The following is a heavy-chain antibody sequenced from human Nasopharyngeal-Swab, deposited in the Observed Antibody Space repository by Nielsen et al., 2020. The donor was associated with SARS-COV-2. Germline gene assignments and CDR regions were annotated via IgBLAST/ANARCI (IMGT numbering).Heavy chain of an antibody. J-gene: IGHJ6*02. D-gene: IGHD5-12*01. V-gene: IGHV3-11*04. CDR2: ISSSGSTR. CDR3: ARGSGDIVATITYYYGMDV. Sequence: GESLKISCAASGFTFSDYYMSWTRRAPGRGLERVSYISSSGSTRYYADSVKGRFTISRDNAKNSLYLQMNSLRAEDTALYYCARGSGDIVATITYYYGMDVWGQGTTVTVSS. CDR1: GFTFSDYY.